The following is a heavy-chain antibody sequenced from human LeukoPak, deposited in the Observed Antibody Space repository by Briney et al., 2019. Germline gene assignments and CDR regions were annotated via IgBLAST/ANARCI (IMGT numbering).Heavy chain of an antibody. CDR2: ISSSSSYI. J-gene: IGHJ3*02. V-gene: IGHV3-21*01. D-gene: IGHD1-26*01. CDR3: ARDSGSYRNDAFDI. CDR1: GFTFSSYS. Sequence: GRSLRLSCAASGFTFSSYSMNWVRQAPGKGLEWVSSISSSSSYIYYADSVKGRFTISRDNAKNSLYLQMNSLRAEDTAVYYCARDSGSYRNDAFDIWGQGTMVTVSS.